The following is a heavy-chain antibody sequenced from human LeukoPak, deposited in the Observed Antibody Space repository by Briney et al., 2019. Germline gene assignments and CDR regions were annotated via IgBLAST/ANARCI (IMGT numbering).Heavy chain of an antibody. CDR2: IKQDGSQK. CDR1: GCSFSSYW. D-gene: IGHD1-26*01. V-gene: IGHV3-7*01. CDR3: AREKSGSNAAFDY. Sequence: GGSLRLSCAASGCSFSSYWMSWVRQAPGKGLKWVANIKQDGSQKYYVHSVKGRFTISRDNAKNSLYLQMNSLRAEDTAVYYCAREKSGSNAAFDYWGQGTLVTVSS. J-gene: IGHJ4*02.